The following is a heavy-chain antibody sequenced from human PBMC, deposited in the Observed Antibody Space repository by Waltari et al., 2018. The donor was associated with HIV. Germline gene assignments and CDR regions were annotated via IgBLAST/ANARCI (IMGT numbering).Heavy chain of an antibody. CDR1: GFTLGFSSYP. CDR3: AREDYSGYVGHAFDI. J-gene: IGHJ3*02. V-gene: IGHV3-21*02. Sequence: QLVESGGGLVKPGGSMRLSCGGSGFTLGFSSYPMNWVRQASGKGLEWVASISRSSSFIYTAESVKGRFTISRDNVKKSVDLQMNSLRPEDTAVYYCAREDYSGYVGHAFDIWGQGTMVTVSS. D-gene: IGHD5-12*01. CDR2: ISRSSSFI.